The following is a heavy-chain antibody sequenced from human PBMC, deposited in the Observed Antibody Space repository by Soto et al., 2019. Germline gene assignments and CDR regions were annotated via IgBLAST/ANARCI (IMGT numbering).Heavy chain of an antibody. CDR3: ARDPNTGTYHFNY. CDR2: ITSSSSAI. CDR1: GFTFSSYT. Sequence: EVQLLESGGGLVKPGGSLRLSCAASGFTFSSYTMNWVRQARGKGLEWVSSITSSSSAIYYADSVRGRFTISRDNAKNSLYLQMNSLRAEDAAVYYCARDPNTGTYHFNYWGQGTLVTVSS. D-gene: IGHD1-1*01. J-gene: IGHJ4*02. V-gene: IGHV3-21*01.